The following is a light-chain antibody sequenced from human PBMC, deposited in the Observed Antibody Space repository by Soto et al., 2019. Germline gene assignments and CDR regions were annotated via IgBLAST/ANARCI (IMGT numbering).Light chain of an antibody. Sequence: DIAMTQSPDSLAVSLGERATINCKSSQSVLYSSNNKNYLAWYQQKPGQPPKLLIYWASTRESGVPDRFSGSGSGTDFTLTISSLQAEDVAVYYCQQYYSTPQWTFGQGTKVEIK. CDR1: QSVLYSSNNKNY. J-gene: IGKJ1*01. CDR2: WAS. V-gene: IGKV4-1*01. CDR3: QQYYSTPQWT.